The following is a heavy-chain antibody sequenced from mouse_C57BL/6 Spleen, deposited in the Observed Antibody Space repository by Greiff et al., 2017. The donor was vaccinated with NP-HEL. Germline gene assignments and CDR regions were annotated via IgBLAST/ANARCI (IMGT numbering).Heavy chain of an antibody. CDR3: TTYYGSSYDY. J-gene: IGHJ2*01. D-gene: IGHD1-1*01. V-gene: IGHV14-4*01. CDR2: IDPETGDT. CDR1: GFNIKDDD. Sequence: EVQLQQSGAELVRPGASVKLSCTASGFNIKDDDMHWVKQRPEQGLEWIGWIDPETGDTEYASKYQGTATITADTTSNTDYLQLSSLTSEDTAVYYCTTYYGSSYDYWGQGTTLTVSS.